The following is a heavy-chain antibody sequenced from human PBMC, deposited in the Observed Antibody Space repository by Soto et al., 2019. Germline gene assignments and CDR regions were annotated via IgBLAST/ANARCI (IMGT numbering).Heavy chain of an antibody. J-gene: IGHJ4*02. Sequence: ASVKVSCKASGYTFTSYDINWVRQATGQGLEWMGWMNPNSGNTGYAQKFQGRVTITRHTSASTAYMELSSLRSEDTAVYYCARGDSSGYPRYCEHWGQGTPVTVSS. V-gene: IGHV1-8*01. CDR3: ARGDSSGYPRYCEH. D-gene: IGHD6-19*01. CDR1: GYTFTSYD. CDR2: MNPNSGNT.